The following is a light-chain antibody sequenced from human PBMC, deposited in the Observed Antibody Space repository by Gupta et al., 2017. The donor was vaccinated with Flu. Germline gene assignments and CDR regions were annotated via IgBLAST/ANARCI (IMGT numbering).Light chain of an antibody. CDR3: EKWDDRINGGV. J-gene: IGLJ3*02. CDR2: SNN. V-gene: IGLV1-44*01. CDR1: RSNIGSKS. Sequence: QSVLTQPPSASGTPGQRVTISCSGSRSNIGSKSVNWYQQLPGTAPKRLIDSNNQRPSGVPDRFSGSKSGTSASLAISGLQSEDEAEYSCEKWDDRINGGVFGGGTKLTVL.